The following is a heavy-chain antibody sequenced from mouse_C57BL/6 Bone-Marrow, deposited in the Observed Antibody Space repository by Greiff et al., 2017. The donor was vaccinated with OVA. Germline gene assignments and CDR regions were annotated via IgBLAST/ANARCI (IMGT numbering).Heavy chain of an antibody. Sequence: VKLQQPGAELVRPGSSVKLSCKASGYTFTSYWMDWVKQRPGQGLEWIGNIYPSDSETHYNQKFKDKATLTVDKSSSTAYMQLSSLTSEDSAVYYCARSNWDYFDYWGQGTTLTVSS. CDR3: ARSNWDYFDY. CDR1: GYTFTSYW. CDR2: IYPSDSET. J-gene: IGHJ2*01. D-gene: IGHD4-1*01. V-gene: IGHV1-61*01.